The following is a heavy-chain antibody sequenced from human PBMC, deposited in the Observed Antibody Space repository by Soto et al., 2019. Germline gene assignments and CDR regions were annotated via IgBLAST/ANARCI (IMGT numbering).Heavy chain of an antibody. J-gene: IGHJ5*02. D-gene: IGHD5-12*01. CDR1: GYSFTSYW. CDR3: ARGAEATIGASWFDP. Sequence: EVQLVPSGAEVKKPGESLKISCKGSGYSFTSYWIGWVRQMPGKGLEWMGIIYPGDSDTRYSPSFQGQVTISADKSSSTAYLQWSSLKAADTAMYYCARGAEATIGASWFDPWGQGTLVTVSS. V-gene: IGHV5-51*01. CDR2: IYPGDSDT.